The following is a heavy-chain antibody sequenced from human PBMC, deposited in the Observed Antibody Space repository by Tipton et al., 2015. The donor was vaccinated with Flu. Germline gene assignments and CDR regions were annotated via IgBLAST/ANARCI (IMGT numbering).Heavy chain of an antibody. Sequence: TLSLTCTVSGGSIISYYWSWIRQPPGKGLEWIGYIYYSGSTNYNPSLKSRVTMSVDTSKNQFSLKLNSVTAADTAVYYCARVVAGSGIDYWGQGTLVTVSS. V-gene: IGHV4-59*01. D-gene: IGHD6-19*01. CDR2: IYYSGST. CDR1: GGSIISYY. CDR3: ARVVAGSGIDY. J-gene: IGHJ4*02.